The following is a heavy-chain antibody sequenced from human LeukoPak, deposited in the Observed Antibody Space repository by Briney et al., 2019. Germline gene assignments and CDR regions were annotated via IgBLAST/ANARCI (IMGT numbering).Heavy chain of an antibody. CDR3: PRDCIAVAGTGRYVAY. CDR1: GFTFSSYS. V-gene: IGHV3-21*01. CDR2: ISSSSSYI. D-gene: IGHD6-19*01. J-gene: IGHJ4*02. Sequence: GGSLRLSCAASGFTFSSYSMNWVRQAPGKGLEWVSSISSSSSYIYYADSVKGRFTISRDNAKNSLYLQMNSLRAEDTAVYYCPRDCIAVAGTGRYVAYWGQGTLVTVSS.